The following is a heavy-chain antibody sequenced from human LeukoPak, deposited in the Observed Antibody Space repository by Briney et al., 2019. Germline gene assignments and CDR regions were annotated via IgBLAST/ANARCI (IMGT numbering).Heavy chain of an antibody. CDR2: MNPNSGNT. V-gene: IGHV1-8*01. Sequence: GASVKVSCKASGYTFTSYDINWVRQATGQGLEWMGWMNPNSGNTGYAQKFQGRVTMTRNTSISTAYMELSSLRSEDTAVYYCARGQFPYYYGSGSYPHWGQGTLVTVSS. D-gene: IGHD3-10*01. CDR3: ARGQFPYYYGSGSYPH. CDR1: GYTFTSYD. J-gene: IGHJ4*02.